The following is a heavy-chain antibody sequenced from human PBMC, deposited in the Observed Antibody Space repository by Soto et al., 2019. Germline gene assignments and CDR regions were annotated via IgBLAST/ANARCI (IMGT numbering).Heavy chain of an antibody. D-gene: IGHD2-15*01. Sequence: VSVKVSCKASGYTFTSYGISWVRQAPGQGLEWMGWISAYNGNTKYAQKLQGRVTITRDTSASTAYMELSSLRSEDTAVYYCARDQVYCSGGSCYYSSFDYWGQGTLVTVSS. J-gene: IGHJ4*02. CDR2: ISAYNGNT. CDR3: ARDQVYCSGGSCYYSSFDY. CDR1: GYTFTSYG. V-gene: IGHV1-18*01.